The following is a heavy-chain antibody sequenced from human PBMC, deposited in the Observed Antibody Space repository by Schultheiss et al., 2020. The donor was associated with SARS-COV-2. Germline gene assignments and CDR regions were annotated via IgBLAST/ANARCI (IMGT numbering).Heavy chain of an antibody. Sequence: ASVKVSCKASGYTFTSYGISWVRQAPGQGLEWMGWISAYNGNTNYAQKLQGRVTMTTDTSTSTAYMELSRLRSDDTAVYYCARFRRAAKWYNWNNGDFDYWGQGTLVTVSS. J-gene: IGHJ4*02. CDR2: ISAYNGNT. CDR3: ARFRRAAKWYNWNNGDFDY. CDR1: GYTFTSYG. D-gene: IGHD1/OR15-1a*01. V-gene: IGHV1-18*01.